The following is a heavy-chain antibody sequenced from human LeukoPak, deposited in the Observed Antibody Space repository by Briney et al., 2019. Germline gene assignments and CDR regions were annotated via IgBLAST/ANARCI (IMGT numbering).Heavy chain of an antibody. J-gene: IGHJ4*02. CDR3: ARSDTAMGFDY. V-gene: IGHV1-2*06. D-gene: IGHD5-18*01. Sequence: GASVKVSCKASGYIFTNNAMNWVRQALGQGLEWMGRINPNSGGTNYAQKFQGRVTMTRDTSISTAYMELSRLRSDDTAVYYCARSDTAMGFDYWGQGTLVTVSS. CDR1: GYIFTNNA. CDR2: INPNSGGT.